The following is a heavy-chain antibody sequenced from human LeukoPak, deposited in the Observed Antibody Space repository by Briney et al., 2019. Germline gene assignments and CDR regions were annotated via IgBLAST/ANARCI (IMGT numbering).Heavy chain of an antibody. CDR1: GFTFSSYG. CDR3: AKGPGDYVWGSYRSNWFDP. CDR2: ISYDGSTE. V-gene: IGHV3-30*18. Sequence: GGSLRLSCAASGFTFSSYGIHWVRQAPGKGLEWVASISYDGSTEHYADSVKGRFTISRDNSKNTLYLQMNSLRAEDTAVYYCAKGPGDYVWGSYRSNWFDPWGQGTLVTVSS. D-gene: IGHD3-16*02. J-gene: IGHJ5*02.